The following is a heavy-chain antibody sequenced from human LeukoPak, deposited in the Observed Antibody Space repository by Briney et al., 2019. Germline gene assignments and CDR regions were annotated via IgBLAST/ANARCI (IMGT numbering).Heavy chain of an antibody. Sequence: ASVKVSCKASGYTFTGYYMHWVRQAPGQGLGWMGWINPNSGGTNYAQKFQGRVTMTRDTSISTAYMELSRLRSDDTAVYYCALVALATTYYFDYWGQGTLVTVSS. CDR1: GYTFTGYY. CDR2: INPNSGGT. J-gene: IGHJ4*02. D-gene: IGHD1-26*01. CDR3: ALVALATTYYFDY. V-gene: IGHV1-2*02.